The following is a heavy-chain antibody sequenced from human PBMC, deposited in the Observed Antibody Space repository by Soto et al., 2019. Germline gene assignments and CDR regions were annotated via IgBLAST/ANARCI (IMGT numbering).Heavy chain of an antibody. CDR1: GGSISSYY. Sequence: PSETLSLTCTVSGGSISSYYWSWIRQPPGKGLEGIGYIYYSGSTNYNPSLKSRLTISADPSKNQFSLKLSSVTAADTAVYYCARGTAAKYYYGSGSYYNFDYWGQGTQVTVS. CDR2: IYYSGST. J-gene: IGHJ4*02. CDR3: ARGTAAKYYYGSGSYYNFDY. V-gene: IGHV4-59*08. D-gene: IGHD3-10*01.